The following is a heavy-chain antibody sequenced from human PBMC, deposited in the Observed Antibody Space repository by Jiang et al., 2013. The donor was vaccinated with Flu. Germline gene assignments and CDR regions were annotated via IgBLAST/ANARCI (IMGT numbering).Heavy chain of an antibody. V-gene: IGHV4-59*01. Sequence: GPGLVKPSETLSLTCSVSGGSMNSYYWTWIRQPPGKGLEWIGCIYHSGSTDYNPSLKSRVTISVDMSKNQFSLNLSSVTAADTAVYYCASYRTYFDRGRGRHIWYFDLWGRGTLVTISS. CDR1: GGSMNSYY. D-gene: IGHD3-22*01. CDR2: IYHSGST. CDR3: ASYRTYFDRGRGRHIWYFDL. J-gene: IGHJ2*01.